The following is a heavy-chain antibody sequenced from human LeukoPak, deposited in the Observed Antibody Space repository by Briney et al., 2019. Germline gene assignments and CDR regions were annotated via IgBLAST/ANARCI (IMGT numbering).Heavy chain of an antibody. CDR1: GFTVSSNY. D-gene: IGHD6-13*01. CDR3: ARDDGSSWFDFDY. J-gene: IGHJ4*02. V-gene: IGHV3-66*02. CDR2: IYSGGST. Sequence: GGSLRLSCAASGFTVSSNYMSWVRQAPGKGLEWVSVIYSGGSTYYAVSVKGRFTISRDNSKNTLYLQMNSLRAEDTAVYYCARDDGSSWFDFDYWGQGTLVTVSS.